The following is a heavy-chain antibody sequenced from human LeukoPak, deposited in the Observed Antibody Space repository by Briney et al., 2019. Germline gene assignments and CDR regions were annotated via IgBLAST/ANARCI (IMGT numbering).Heavy chain of an antibody. J-gene: IGHJ5*02. CDR1: GGTFSSYA. Sequence: ASVKVSCKASGGTFSSYAISWVRQAPGQGLEWMGGIIPIFGTANYAQKFQGRVTITTDESTSTAYMELSSLRSEDTAVYYCARGEAVVPPAGGWFDPWGQGTLVTVSS. CDR2: IIPIFGTA. CDR3: ARGEAVVPPAGGWFDP. V-gene: IGHV1-69*05. D-gene: IGHD4-23*01.